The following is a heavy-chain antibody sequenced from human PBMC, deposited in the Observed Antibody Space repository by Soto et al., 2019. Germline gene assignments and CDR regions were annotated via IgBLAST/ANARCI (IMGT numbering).Heavy chain of an antibody. Sequence: SETLSLTCTVSGGSISSYYWSWIRQPPGKGLEWIGYIYYSGSTNYNPPLKSRVTISVDTSKNQFSLKLSSVTAADTAVYYCARQEKIYCSSTSCKLNWFDPWGQGTLVTVSS. D-gene: IGHD2-2*01. CDR3: ARQEKIYCSSTSCKLNWFDP. V-gene: IGHV4-59*08. CDR2: IYYSGST. J-gene: IGHJ5*02. CDR1: GGSISSYY.